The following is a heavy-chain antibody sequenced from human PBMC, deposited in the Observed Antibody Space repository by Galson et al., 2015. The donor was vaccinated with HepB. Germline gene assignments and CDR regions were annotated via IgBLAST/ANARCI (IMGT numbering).Heavy chain of an antibody. CDR3: ARDCPDYGGNPCY. CDR1: AFTFRSYW. Sequence: PLRLACPDYAFTFRSYWMHWVGQAQGEGLVWVSRINRDGTTSYADSVKGRFTISRDNAQNTLYLQVDSLRAEDPALYYCARDCPDYGGNPCYWGRGTLVTVSS. V-gene: IGHV3-74*01. CDR2: INRDGTT. D-gene: IGHD4-23*01. J-gene: IGHJ4*02.